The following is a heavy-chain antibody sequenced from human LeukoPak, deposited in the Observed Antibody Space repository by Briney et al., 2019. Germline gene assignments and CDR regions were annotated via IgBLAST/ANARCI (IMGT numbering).Heavy chain of an antibody. D-gene: IGHD6-19*01. CDR2: IYTSGST. CDR1: GGSISSYY. CDR3: ARAGRGVLSGWYYFDY. J-gene: IGHJ4*02. V-gene: IGHV4-4*07. Sequence: SETLSLTCTVSGGSISSYYWSWIQQPAGKGLEWIGRIYTSGSTNYNPSLKSRVTMSVDTSKNQFSLKLSSVTAADTAVYYCARAGRGVLSGWYYFDYWGQGTLVTVSS.